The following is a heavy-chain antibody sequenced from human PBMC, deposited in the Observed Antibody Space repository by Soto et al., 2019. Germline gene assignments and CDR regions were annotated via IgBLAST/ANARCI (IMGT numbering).Heavy chain of an antibody. CDR2: IIPIFGTA. Sequence: SVKVSCKASGVTFSSYAISWVRQAPGQGLEWMGGIIPIFGTANYAQKFQGRVTITADESTSTAYMELSSLRSEDTAVYYCARDILTGSLQAFDIRGQGTMVTVS. V-gene: IGHV1-69*01. D-gene: IGHD3-9*01. CDR1: GVTFSSYA. CDR3: ARDILTGSLQAFDI. J-gene: IGHJ3*02.